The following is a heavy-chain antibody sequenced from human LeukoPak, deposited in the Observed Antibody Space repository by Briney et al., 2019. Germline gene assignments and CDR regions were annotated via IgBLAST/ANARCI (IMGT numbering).Heavy chain of an antibody. V-gene: IGHV4-59*08. D-gene: IGHD6-13*01. CDR2: MDNSGST. CDR1: GASISSYY. J-gene: IGHJ5*02. CDR3: AASIAAAVSFDP. Sequence: SETLSLTCTVSGASISSYYWNWLRQPPGKGLEWIGYMDNSGSTNYNPSLKSRVTISADTSKNQFSLKLSSVTAADTAVYYCAASIAAAVSFDPWGQGTLVTVSS.